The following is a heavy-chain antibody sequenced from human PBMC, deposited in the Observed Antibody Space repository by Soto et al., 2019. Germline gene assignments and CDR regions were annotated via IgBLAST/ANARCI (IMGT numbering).Heavy chain of an antibody. CDR1: GFTFSSYG. D-gene: IGHD6-13*01. J-gene: IGHJ4*02. CDR2: ISYDGSNK. CDR3: AKERGIECSSSCNTFDY. Sequence: GGSLRLSCAASGFTFSSYGMHWVRQAPGKGLEWVAVISYDGSNKYYADSVKGRFTISRDNSKNTLYLQMNSLRAEDTAVYYCAKERGIECSSSCNTFDYWGQGTLVTVSS. V-gene: IGHV3-30*18.